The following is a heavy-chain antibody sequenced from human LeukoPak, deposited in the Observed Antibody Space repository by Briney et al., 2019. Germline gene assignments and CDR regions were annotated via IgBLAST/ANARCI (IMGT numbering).Heavy chain of an antibody. J-gene: IGHJ4*02. CDR1: GFTFSSYW. V-gene: IGHV3-23*01. D-gene: IGHD6-19*01. CDR2: ISASGTTT. CDR3: ATIALAGNGDY. Sequence: GGSLRLSCAASGFTFSSYWMSWVRQAPGKGLEWVSSISASGTTTYYADSVKGRFTISRDNSKNTLFLQMISLRADDTAVYYCATIALAGNGDYWGQGTLVTVSS.